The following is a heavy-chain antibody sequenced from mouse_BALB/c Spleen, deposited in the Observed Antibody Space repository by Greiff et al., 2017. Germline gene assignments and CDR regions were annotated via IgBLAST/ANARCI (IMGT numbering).Heavy chain of an antibody. V-gene: IGHV1S127*01. CDR2: IDPSNSET. D-gene: IGHD2-3*01. Sequence: VQLQQSGPELVGPGASVKMSCKASGYTFTSYWMHWVKQRPGQGLEWIGMIDPSNSETRFNQKFKDKDTFNVDKSSNTTYMQHSSLTSEDSAVYYYARRSDDNCFDYWGQGTTLTVSS. J-gene: IGHJ2*01. CDR3: ARRSDDNCFDY. CDR1: GYTFTSYW.